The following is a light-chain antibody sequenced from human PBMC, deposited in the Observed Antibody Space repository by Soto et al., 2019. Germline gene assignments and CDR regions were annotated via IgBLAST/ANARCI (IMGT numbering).Light chain of an antibody. J-gene: IGLJ1*01. CDR1: SSDVADYKY. V-gene: IGLV2-14*01. CDR2: EVS. CDR3: SSYTTTRTLL. Sequence: QSALTQPASVSGSPGQSITISCTGTSSDVADYKYVSWYQQHPGKAPKALIAEVSKRPSGVSDRFSGSKSGNTASLTISGLQAEDEADYYCSSYTTTRTLLFGTGTKLTVL.